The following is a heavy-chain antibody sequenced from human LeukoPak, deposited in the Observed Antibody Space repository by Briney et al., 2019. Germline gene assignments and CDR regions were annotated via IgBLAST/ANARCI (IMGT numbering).Heavy chain of an antibody. J-gene: IGHJ4*02. V-gene: IGHV4-59*08. D-gene: IGHD1-20*01. CDR2: IYSSGST. CDR1: GGSISRYY. Sequence: SETLSLTCTVAGGSISRYYWSWIRQPPGKVLEWIGYIYSSGSTYYNPSLKSRVTISVDTSKNQFSLKLTSVTAADTAVYFCARHQEITVTENYFDYWGQGTLVTVSS. CDR3: ARHQEITVTENYFDY.